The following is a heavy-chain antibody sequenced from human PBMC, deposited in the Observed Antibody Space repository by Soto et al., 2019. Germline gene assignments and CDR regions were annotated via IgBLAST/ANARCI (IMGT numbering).Heavy chain of an antibody. J-gene: IGHJ4*02. CDR2: ISYDGSNK. D-gene: IGHD1-1*01. Sequence: GGSLRLSCAASGFTFSSYAMHWVRQAPGKGLEWVAVISYDGSNKYYADSVKGRFAISRDNSKNTLYLQMNSLRAEDTAVYYCARSLRWNDFDYWGQGTLVTVSS. CDR1: GFTFSSYA. CDR3: ARSLRWNDFDY. V-gene: IGHV3-30*09.